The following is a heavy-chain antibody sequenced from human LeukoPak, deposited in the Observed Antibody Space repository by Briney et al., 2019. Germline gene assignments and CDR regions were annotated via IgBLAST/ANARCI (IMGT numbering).Heavy chain of an antibody. Sequence: SVKVSCKASGGTFSSYAISWVRQAPGQGLEWMGGIIPIFGTANYAQKFQGRVTITADKSTSTAYMELSSLRSEDTAVYYCARADLGYSYGYDAFDIWGQGTMATVSS. J-gene: IGHJ3*02. CDR2: IIPIFGTA. CDR3: ARADLGYSYGYDAFDI. CDR1: GGTFSSYA. V-gene: IGHV1-69*06. D-gene: IGHD5-18*01.